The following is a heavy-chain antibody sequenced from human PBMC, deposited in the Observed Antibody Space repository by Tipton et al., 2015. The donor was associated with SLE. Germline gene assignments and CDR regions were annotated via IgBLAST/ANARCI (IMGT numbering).Heavy chain of an antibody. J-gene: IGHJ5*02. CDR3: ARMRGGYNAHH. CDR1: GGSFTDNY. CDR2: MHYSGSA. D-gene: IGHD5-24*01. Sequence: TLSLTCTVSGGSFTDNYWSWIRQPPGKGLEWIGCMHYSGSAAYNSSLRSRITILVDTSKKQISLKVKSVTTADTAVYYCARMRGGYNAHHWGQGILVTVSS. V-gene: IGHV4-59*01.